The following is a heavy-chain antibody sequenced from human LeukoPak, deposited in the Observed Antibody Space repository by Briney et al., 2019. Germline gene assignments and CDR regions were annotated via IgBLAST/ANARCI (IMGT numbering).Heavy chain of an antibody. J-gene: IGHJ6*03. CDR3: ARHRNLATAYYMDV. Sequence: SETLSLTCAVSGYSISSGHYWGWIRQPPGKGLEWIGSIYHSGSTYYNPSLKSRVTISVDTSKNQFSLKLSSVTAADTAVYYCARHRNLATAYYMDVWGKGTTVTVSS. CDR1: GYSISSGHY. V-gene: IGHV4-38-2*01. D-gene: IGHD5-24*01. CDR2: IYHSGST.